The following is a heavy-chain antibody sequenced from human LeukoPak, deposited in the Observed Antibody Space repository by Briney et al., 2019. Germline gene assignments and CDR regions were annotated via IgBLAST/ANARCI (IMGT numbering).Heavy chain of an antibody. CDR2: INHSGST. CDR3: ARQGGAVAGTYYYYMDV. J-gene: IGHJ6*03. V-gene: IGHV4-34*01. CDR1: GGSFSGYY. D-gene: IGHD6-19*01. Sequence: SETLSLTCAVYGGSFSGYYWSWIRQPPGKGLEWIGEINHSGSTNYNPSLKSRVTISVDTSKNQFSLKLSSATAADTAVYYCARQGGAVAGTYYYYMDVWGKGTTVTISS.